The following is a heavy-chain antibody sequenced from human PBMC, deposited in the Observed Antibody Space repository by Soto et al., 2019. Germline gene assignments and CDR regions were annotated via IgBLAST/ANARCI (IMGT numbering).Heavy chain of an antibody. CDR1: GFSFSDYA. D-gene: IGHD2-15*01. CDR2: VSGRGDGI. J-gene: IGHJ6*02. Sequence: EAQILETGGDLVRPGGSLRLSCSVSGFSFSDYAMNWVRQAPGKGLEWVSAVSGRGDGIFYADSVKGRFSISRDNSKNTVYLQMNNLRVEDTAVYYCAKDVVHVLPYYGMDDWGRGTTVSVSS. CDR3: AKDVVHVLPYYGMDD. V-gene: IGHV3-23*01.